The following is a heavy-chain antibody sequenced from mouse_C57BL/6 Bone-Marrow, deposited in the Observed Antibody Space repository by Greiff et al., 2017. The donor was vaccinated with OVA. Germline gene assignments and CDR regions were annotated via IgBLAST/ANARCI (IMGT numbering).Heavy chain of an antibody. CDR1: GYTFTRHW. CDR2: IFPGSGST. CDR3: ARSAYYSNYGAMDY. J-gene: IGHJ4*01. D-gene: IGHD2-5*01. Sequence: QVQLKQSGPELVRPGASVKISCKAPGYTFTRHWMQWVRQRPGQGLEWIGEIFPGSGSTYYNEKFKGKATLTVDTSSSTAYMQLSSLTSEDSAVYFCARSAYYSNYGAMDYWGQGTSVTVSS. V-gene: IGHV1-56*01.